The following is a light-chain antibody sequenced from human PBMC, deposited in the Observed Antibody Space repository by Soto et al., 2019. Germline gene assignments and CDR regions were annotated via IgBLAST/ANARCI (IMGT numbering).Light chain of an antibody. J-gene: IGKJ4*01. V-gene: IGKV3-11*01. CDR2: DAS. CDR3: HQRSNWPPS. CDR1: QSVSSY. Sequence: EIVLTQSPATLSLSPGKRATLSCRASQSVSSYLAWYQQKPGQAPRLLIYDASNRATGIPARFSGSGSGTDFTLTIRSLEPEDFAVYYCHQRSNWPPSFGGGTKVEIK.